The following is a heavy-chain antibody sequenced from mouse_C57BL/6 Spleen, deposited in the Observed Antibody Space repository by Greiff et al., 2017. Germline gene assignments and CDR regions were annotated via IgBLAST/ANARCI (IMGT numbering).Heavy chain of an antibody. CDR1: GYTFTSYW. CDR2: IDPNSGGT. J-gene: IGHJ1*03. D-gene: IGHD4-1*01. V-gene: IGHV1-72*01. CDR3: ARQQANWEEGVYFDV. Sequence: QFQLQQPGAELVKPGASVKLSCKASGYTFTSYWMHWVKQRPGRGLEWIGRIDPNSGGTKYNEKFKSKATLTVDKPSSTAYMQLSSRTSEDAAVYYCARQQANWEEGVYFDVWGTGTPVTVSS.